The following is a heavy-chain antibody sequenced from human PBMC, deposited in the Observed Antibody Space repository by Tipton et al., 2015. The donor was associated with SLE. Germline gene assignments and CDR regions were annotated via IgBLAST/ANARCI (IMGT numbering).Heavy chain of an antibody. CDR3: ARTAAVAGHGFDY. D-gene: IGHD6-19*01. V-gene: IGHV1-2*02. CDR1: GYTFTGYY. J-gene: IGHJ4*02. Sequence: VQLVQSGPEVKKPGASVKVSCKASGYTFTGYYMHWVRQAPGQGLEWMGWINPNSGGTNYAQKFQGRVTMTRDTSISTAYMELSRLRSDDTAVYYCARTAAVAGHGFDYWGQGTLVTVSS. CDR2: INPNSGGT.